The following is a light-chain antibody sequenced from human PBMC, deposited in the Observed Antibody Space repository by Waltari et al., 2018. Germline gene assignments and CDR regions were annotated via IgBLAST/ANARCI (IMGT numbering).Light chain of an antibody. CDR3: AAWDNSLGGLVV. Sequence: QSVLTQPPSASGTPGQRVSISCSGSSSNIEGNYVYGYQQLPGTAPILLIYRNYQRPSGGPYRFSGYKSGTSASLAIRGLRSEDEGDYFCAAWDNSLGGLVVFGGGTKLTVL. J-gene: IGLJ2*01. CDR2: RNY. V-gene: IGLV1-47*01. CDR1: SSNIEGNY.